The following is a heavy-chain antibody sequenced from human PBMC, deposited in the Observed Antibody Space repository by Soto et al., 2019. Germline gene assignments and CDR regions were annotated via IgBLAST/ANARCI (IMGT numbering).Heavy chain of an antibody. CDR2: ISSSSSYI. CDR1: GFTFSSYS. CDR3: ARSDGNDNNWFDP. V-gene: IGHV3-21*01. J-gene: IGHJ5*02. D-gene: IGHD2-15*01. Sequence: VQLVESGGGLVKPGGSLRLSCAASGFTFSSYSMNWVRQAPGKGLEWVSSISSSSSYIYYADSVKGRFTISRDNAKNSLYLQMNSLRAEDTAVYYCARSDGNDNNWFDPWGQGTLVTVSS.